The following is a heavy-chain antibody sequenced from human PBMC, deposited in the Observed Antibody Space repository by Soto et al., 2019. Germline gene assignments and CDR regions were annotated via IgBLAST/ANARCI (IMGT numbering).Heavy chain of an antibody. J-gene: IGHJ3*02. V-gene: IGHV1-69*06. CDR1: GGTFSSYA. CDR3: ARAPLDSSGYYFDAFDI. Sequence: QVQLVQSGAEVKKPGSSVKVSCKASGGTFSSYAISWVRQAPGQGLEWMGGIIPIFGTANYAQKFHGRVTITADKSTSTAYMELSSLRSEDTAVYYCARAPLDSSGYYFDAFDIWGQGTMVTVAS. CDR2: IIPIFGTA. D-gene: IGHD3-22*01.